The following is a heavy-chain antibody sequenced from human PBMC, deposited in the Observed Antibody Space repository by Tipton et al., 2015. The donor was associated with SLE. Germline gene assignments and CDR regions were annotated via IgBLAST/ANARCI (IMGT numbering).Heavy chain of an antibody. D-gene: IGHD3-3*01. CDR1: GGSISSYY. V-gene: IGHV4-59*01. J-gene: IGHJ4*02. CDR3: ARSQGVWSGYYMDY. Sequence: LRLSCTVSGGSISSYYRRWNRPPPGKGLEWVGYIYYSGSTNYNPSLKSRGTISVDTSKNQFSLKLSSVTAAATAVYYCARSQGVWSGYYMDYWGQGTLVTVSS. CDR2: IYYSGST.